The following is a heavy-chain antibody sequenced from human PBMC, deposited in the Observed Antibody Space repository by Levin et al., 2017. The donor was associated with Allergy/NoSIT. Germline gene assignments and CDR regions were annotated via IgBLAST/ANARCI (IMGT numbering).Heavy chain of an antibody. J-gene: IGHJ4*02. CDR2: IKQDGSEK. CDR3: ARVSLSGSLSTFCDY. CDR1: GFTFSSYW. Sequence: GESLKISCAASGFTFSSYWMSWVRQAPGKGLEWVANIKQDGSEKYYVDSVKGRFTISRDNAKNSLYLQMNSLRAEDTAVYYCARVSLSGSLSTFCDYWGQGTLVTVSS. V-gene: IGHV3-7*01. D-gene: IGHD1-26*01.